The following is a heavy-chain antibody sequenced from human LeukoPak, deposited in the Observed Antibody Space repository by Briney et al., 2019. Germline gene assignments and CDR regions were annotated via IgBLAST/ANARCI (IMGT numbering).Heavy chain of an antibody. D-gene: IGHD5-18*01. CDR1: GGSISSYY. CDR3: ARTEDTAMVTAFDI. J-gene: IGHJ3*02. V-gene: IGHV4-59*01. Sequence: SETLSLTCTVYGGSISSYYWSLIRQPPGKGLEWIGYIYYSGSTNYNPSLKSRVTISVDTSKNQFSLKLSSVTAADTAVYYCARTEDTAMVTAFDIWGQGTMVTVSS. CDR2: IYYSGST.